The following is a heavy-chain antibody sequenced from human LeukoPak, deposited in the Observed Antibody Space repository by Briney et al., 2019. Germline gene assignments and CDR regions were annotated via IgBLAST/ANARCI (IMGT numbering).Heavy chain of an antibody. CDR2: IYSGGST. J-gene: IGHJ6*02. V-gene: IGHV3-66*01. D-gene: IGHD3-10*01. Sequence: QPGGSLRLSCAASGFTVSSNYMNWVRQAPGKGLEWVSVIYSGGSTYYADSVKGRFTISRDNSKNTLYLQMNSLRAEDTAVYYCARDMLLWFGEFRGMDVWGQGTTVTVSS. CDR1: GFTVSSNY. CDR3: ARDMLLWFGEFRGMDV.